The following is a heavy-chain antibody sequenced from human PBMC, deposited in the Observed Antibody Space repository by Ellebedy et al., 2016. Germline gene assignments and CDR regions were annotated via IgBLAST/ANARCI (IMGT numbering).Heavy chain of an antibody. V-gene: IGHV1-24*01. J-gene: IGHJ3*02. Sequence: ASVKVSCKVSGYTLTDLSMHWVRQAPGKGLEWMGGFDPEDGETDYAQKFQGRVTMTRDTSTSTVYMELNSLRSEDTAVYYCSREGPLASPGINDAFDIWGQGTLVTVSS. CDR3: SREGPLASPGINDAFDI. D-gene: IGHD6-13*01. CDR2: FDPEDGET. CDR1: GYTLTDLS.